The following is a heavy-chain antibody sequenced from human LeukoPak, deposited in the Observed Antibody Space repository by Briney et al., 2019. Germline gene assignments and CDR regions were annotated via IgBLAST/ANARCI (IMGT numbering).Heavy chain of an antibody. CDR1: GFTLISYW. CDR3: ARLGPGINFFYLDY. J-gene: IGHJ4*02. Sequence: PGGSLRLSCGASGFTLISYWMAWVRQAPGRGLEWLANISQDGSEKFFADSMKGRLTISRDNAKNSLYLEINSMRTEATAVYYCARLGPGINFFYLDYWGQGTLVTVSS. D-gene: IGHD3-10*01. V-gene: IGHV3-7*01. CDR2: ISQDGSEK.